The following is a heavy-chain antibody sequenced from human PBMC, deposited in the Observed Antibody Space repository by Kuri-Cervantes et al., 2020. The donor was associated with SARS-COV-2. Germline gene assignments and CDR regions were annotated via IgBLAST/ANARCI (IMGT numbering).Heavy chain of an antibody. J-gene: IGHJ6*02. CDR1: GGTFSSAI. V-gene: IGHV1-69*10. CDR3: ARGGITMVRGAQTFYYYGMDV. CDR2: IMPDLGMP. Sequence: SVKVSCKASGGTFSSAIISWVRQAPGQGLEWMGGIMPDLGMPNYAQKFQGRVTITADKSTSTAYMELSSLRSEDTAVYYCARGGITMVRGAQTFYYYGMDVWGQGTMVAVSS. D-gene: IGHD3-10*01.